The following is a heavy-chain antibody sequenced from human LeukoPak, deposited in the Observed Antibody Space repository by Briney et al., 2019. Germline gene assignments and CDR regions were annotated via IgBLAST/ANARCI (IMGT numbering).Heavy chain of an antibody. V-gene: IGHV1-69*13. J-gene: IGHJ6*02. Sequence: SVKVSCKASGYTFTTSDVNWVLRATGQGLEWMGGIIPIFGTADYAQKFQGRVTITADESTSTAYMELSSLRSEDTAVYFFFFKQKTAYEILTGREYGMDVWGQGTTVTVSS. D-gene: IGHD3-9*01. CDR1: GYTFTTSD. CDR2: IIPIFGTA. CDR3: FFKQKTAYEILTGREYGMDV.